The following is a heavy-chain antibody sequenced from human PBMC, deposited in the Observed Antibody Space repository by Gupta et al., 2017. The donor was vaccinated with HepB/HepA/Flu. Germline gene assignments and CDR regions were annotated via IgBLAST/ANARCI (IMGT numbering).Heavy chain of an antibody. CDR1: GFTFGDSG. Sequence: EVQLVESGGGLVQQGRSLRLSCIGSGFTFGDSGMSWVRQAPGKGLEWVGFIRSKAFGGTTQYAASVKGRFTISRDDSKSIVYLQMISLKTEDTAVYYCTSVWSGQIDHWGQGTLVIVSS. CDR2: IRSKAFGGTT. V-gene: IGHV3-49*04. J-gene: IGHJ4*02. D-gene: IGHD3-3*01. CDR3: TSVWSGQIDH.